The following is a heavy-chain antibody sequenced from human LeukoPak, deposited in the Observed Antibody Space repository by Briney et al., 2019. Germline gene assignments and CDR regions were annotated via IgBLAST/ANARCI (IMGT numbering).Heavy chain of an antibody. CDR1: GYTFTSYG. V-gene: IGHV1-18*01. CDR2: ISAYNGNT. D-gene: IGHD5-12*01. Sequence: GASVKVSCKASGYTFTSYGITWVRQAPGQGLEWMGWISAYNGNTNYAQKIQGRVTMTTDTSTSTAYMEVRNLRSDDTAVYYCARDPGVGLRYFDYWGQGTLVTVPS. CDR3: ARDPGVGLRYFDY. J-gene: IGHJ4*02.